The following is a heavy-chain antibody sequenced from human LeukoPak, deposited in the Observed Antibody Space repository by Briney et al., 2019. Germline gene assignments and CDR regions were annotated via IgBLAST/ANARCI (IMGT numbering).Heavy chain of an antibody. CDR3: ARGPRDYDESIRYNWFDP. J-gene: IGHJ5*02. D-gene: IGHD4-17*01. CDR2: MNPKSGST. V-gene: IGHV1-8*01. CDR1: GYTFINYD. Sequence: ASVKVSCKASGYTFINYDINWVRRATGQGLEWMGWMNPKSGSTGYAQKFQGRVTMTRDTSISTAYMELSSLRSEDTAVYYCARGPRDYDESIRYNWFDPWGQGILVTVSS.